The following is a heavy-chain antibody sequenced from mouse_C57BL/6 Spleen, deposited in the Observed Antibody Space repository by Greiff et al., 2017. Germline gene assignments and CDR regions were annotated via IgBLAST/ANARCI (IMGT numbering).Heavy chain of an antibody. Sequence: QVQLQQPGAELVMPGASVKLSCKASGYTFTSYWMHWVKQRPGQGLEWIGEIDPSDSYTNYNQKFKGKSTLTVDKSSSTAYMPLRSLTSEDSAVYYCARSRYSNPFAYWGQGTLVTVSA. CDR2: IDPSDSYT. V-gene: IGHV1-69*01. CDR3: ARSRYSNPFAY. J-gene: IGHJ3*01. D-gene: IGHD2-5*01. CDR1: GYTFTSYW.